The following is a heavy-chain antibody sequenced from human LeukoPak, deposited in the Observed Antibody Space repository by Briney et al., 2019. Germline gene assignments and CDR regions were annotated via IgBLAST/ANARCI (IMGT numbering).Heavy chain of an antibody. CDR2: IRPDGDNK. CDR3: AKLTYGSGTYGAFDY. J-gene: IGHJ4*02. D-gene: IGHD3-10*01. Sequence: GGSLRLSCAASGFTLSTYDMHWVRQAPGKGLEWVAFIRPDGDNKYYADSVKGRFTISRDNSKNTLYLQMNSLRAEDTAVYYCAKLTYGSGTYGAFDYWGQGTLVTVST. CDR1: GFTLSTYD. V-gene: IGHV3-30*02.